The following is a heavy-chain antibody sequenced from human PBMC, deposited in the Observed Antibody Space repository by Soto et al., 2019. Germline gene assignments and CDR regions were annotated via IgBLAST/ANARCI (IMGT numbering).Heavy chain of an antibody. CDR3: ARDLGSITMIVVDISYYFDY. V-gene: IGHV3-30-3*01. D-gene: IGHD3-22*01. CDR2: ISYDGSNK. Sequence: GGSLRLSCAASGFTFSSYAMHWVRQAPGKGLEWVAVISYDGSNKYYADSVKGRFTISRDNSKNTLYLQMNSLRAEDTAVYYCARDLGSITMIVVDISYYFDYWGQGTLVTVSS. CDR1: GFTFSSYA. J-gene: IGHJ4*02.